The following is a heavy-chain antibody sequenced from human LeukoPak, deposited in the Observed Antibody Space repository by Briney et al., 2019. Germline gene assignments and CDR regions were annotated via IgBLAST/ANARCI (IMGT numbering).Heavy chain of an antibody. J-gene: IGHJ4*02. CDR1: GFTFSSYA. V-gene: IGHV3-30-3*01. CDR3: ARAPGYSSSWRGHVKYYFDY. CDR2: ISYDGSNK. D-gene: IGHD6-13*01. Sequence: GGSLRLSCAASGFTFSSYAMHWVRQAPGKGLEWVAVISYDGSNKYYADSVKGRFTISRDNFKNTLYLRMNSLRAEDTAVYYCARAPGYSSSWRGHVKYYFDYWGQGTLVTVSS.